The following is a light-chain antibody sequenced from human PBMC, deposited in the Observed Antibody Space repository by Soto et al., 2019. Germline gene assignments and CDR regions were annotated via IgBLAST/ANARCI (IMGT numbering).Light chain of an antibody. J-gene: IGKJ4*01. CDR2: GAS. V-gene: IGKV3-15*01. CDR1: QSVSSK. Sequence: EIWMTQSPATLSVSPGERATLSCGGSQSVSSKLAWYQQQPGQAPRLLIYGASTRATGIPARFSGSGSATEFTLPISSLQPPDIAAYFCQQYDDWLRLTFGGGTQVDIK. CDR3: QQYDDWLRLT.